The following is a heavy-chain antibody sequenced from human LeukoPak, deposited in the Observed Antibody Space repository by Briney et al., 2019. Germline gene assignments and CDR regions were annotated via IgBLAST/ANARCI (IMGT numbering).Heavy chain of an antibody. CDR1: GGSFSGYY. J-gene: IGHJ5*02. D-gene: IGHD1/OR15-1a*01. CDR3: ARVKEHGWFDP. CDR2: INHSGST. Sequence: PSETLSLTCAVYGGSFSGYYWSWIRQPPGKGLEWIGEINHSGSTNYNPSPKSRVTISVDTSKNQFSLKLSSVTAADTAVYYCARVKEHGWFDPWGQGTLVTVSS. V-gene: IGHV4-34*01.